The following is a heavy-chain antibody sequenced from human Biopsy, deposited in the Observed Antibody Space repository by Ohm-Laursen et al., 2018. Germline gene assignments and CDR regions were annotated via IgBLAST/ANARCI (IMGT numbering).Heavy chain of an antibody. V-gene: IGHV1-8*01. CDR3: TRGGYYYDSLAYYYWFDP. Sequence: ATVKISCKASGYTFTNYNVNWVRQATGQGLEWMGWMNPNSGNTGYAQKFQGRVTMTRNTSISTAYMELSSLRSDDTAVYYCTRGGYYYDSLAYYYWFDPWGQGTLVTVSS. D-gene: IGHD3-22*01. CDR1: GYTFTNYN. CDR2: MNPNSGNT. J-gene: IGHJ5*02.